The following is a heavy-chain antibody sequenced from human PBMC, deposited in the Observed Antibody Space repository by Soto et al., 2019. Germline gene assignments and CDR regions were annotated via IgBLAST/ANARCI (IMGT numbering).Heavy chain of an antibody. V-gene: IGHV3-11*06. J-gene: IGHJ6*02. D-gene: IGHD2-2*01. Sequence: GGSLRLSCAASGFTFSDYYMSWIRQAPGKGLEWVSYISSSSSYTNYADSVKGRFTISRDNAKNSLYLQMNSLRAEDTAVYYCARDGVVPAANYYGMDVWGQGTTVTVSS. CDR3: ARDGVVPAANYYGMDV. CDR2: ISSSSSYT. CDR1: GFTFSDYY.